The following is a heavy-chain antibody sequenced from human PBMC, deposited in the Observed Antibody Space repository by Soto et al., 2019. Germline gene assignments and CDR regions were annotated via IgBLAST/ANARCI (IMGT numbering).Heavy chain of an antibody. CDR3: ANAKTRITIFGVVIMNWFDP. V-gene: IGHV1-24*01. CDR1: GYTLTELS. D-gene: IGHD3-3*01. Sequence: ASVKVSCKVSGYTLTELSIHWLRQAPGKGLEWMGGFDPEDGETIYAQKFQGRVTMTEDTSTDTAYMELSSLRSEDTAVYYCANAKTRITIFGVVIMNWFDPWGQGTLVTVSS. CDR2: FDPEDGET. J-gene: IGHJ5*02.